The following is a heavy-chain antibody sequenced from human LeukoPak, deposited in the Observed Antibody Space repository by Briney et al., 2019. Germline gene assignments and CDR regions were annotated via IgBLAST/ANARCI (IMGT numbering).Heavy chain of an antibody. V-gene: IGHV3-11*01. D-gene: IGHD2-2*01. CDR3: TVVPAAHDAFDI. CDR2: ISSSGSTI. Sequence: GGSLRLSCAASGFTFSDYYMSWIRQAPGKGLEWVSYISSSGSTIYYADSVKGRFTISRDNAKNSLYLQMNSLRAEDTAVYYCTVVPAAHDAFDIWGQGTMVTVSS. J-gene: IGHJ3*02. CDR1: GFTFSDYY.